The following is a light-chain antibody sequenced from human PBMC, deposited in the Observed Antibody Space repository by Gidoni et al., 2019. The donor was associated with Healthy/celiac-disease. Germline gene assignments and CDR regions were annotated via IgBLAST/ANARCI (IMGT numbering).Light chain of an antibody. J-gene: IGLJ2*01. CDR1: NIGSKS. Sequence: SYVVTQPPSVSVAPGKTARITCGGHNIGSKSVHWYQQKPGQAPVLVIDYDSDRPSGIPERFSGSNSGNTATLTISRVEAGDEADYYCQVWDSSSDHVVFGGGTKLAVL. V-gene: IGLV3-21*04. CDR2: YDS. CDR3: QVWDSSSDHVV.